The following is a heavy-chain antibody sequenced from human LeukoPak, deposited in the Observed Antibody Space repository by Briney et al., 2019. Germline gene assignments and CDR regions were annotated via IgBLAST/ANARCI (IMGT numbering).Heavy chain of an antibody. J-gene: IGHJ4*02. D-gene: IGHD3-9*01. CDR1: GYTFTGYY. CDR3: ARAYILTGYWGY. Sequence: ASVKVSCKASGYTFTGYYMHWVRQAPGQGLEWRGRINPNSGGTNYAQKFQGRVTMTRDTSISIAYMELSRLRSDDTAVYYCARAYILTGYWGYRGQGTLVTVSS. CDR2: INPNSGGT. V-gene: IGHV1-2*06.